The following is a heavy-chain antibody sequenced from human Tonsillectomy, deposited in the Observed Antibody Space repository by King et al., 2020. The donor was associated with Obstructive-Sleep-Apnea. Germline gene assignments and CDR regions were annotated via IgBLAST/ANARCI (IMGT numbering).Heavy chain of an antibody. CDR3: ARGVFPLYYFYGMDV. CDR1: GFTFSSHW. V-gene: IGHV3-74*01. D-gene: IGHD2-21*01. CDR2: INSDGSNT. J-gene: IGHJ6*02. Sequence: VQLVESGGGLVQPGGSLRLSCAASGFTFSSHWMYWVRQGPGKGLVWVSRINSDGSNTRYADSVKGRFTISRDNAKNTLYVQMNSLRAEDTAVYYCARGVFPLYYFYGMDVWGQGTTVTVSS.